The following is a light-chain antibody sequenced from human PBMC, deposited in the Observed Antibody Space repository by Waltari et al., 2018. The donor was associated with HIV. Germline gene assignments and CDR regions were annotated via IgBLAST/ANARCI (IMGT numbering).Light chain of an antibody. CDR1: SSDVGGYNY. CDR3: SSYTSSSTLVV. CDR2: DVS. V-gene: IGLV2-14*01. Sequence: QSALTQPASVSGSPGQSITISCTGTSSDVGGYNYVSCYQQHPGKAPKLIIYDVSNRPSGVSNRFSGSKSGNTASLTISGLQAEDEADYYCSSYTSSSTLVVFGGGTKLTVL. J-gene: IGLJ2*01.